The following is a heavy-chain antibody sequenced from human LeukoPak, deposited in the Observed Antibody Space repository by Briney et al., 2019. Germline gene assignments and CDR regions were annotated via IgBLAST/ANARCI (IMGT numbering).Heavy chain of an antibody. J-gene: IGHJ4*02. CDR3: ARDFRGYSYGSPYFDY. V-gene: IGHV3-21*01. CDR2: ISSSSSYI. CDR1: GGSISSSSYY. D-gene: IGHD5-18*01. Sequence: ETLSLTCTVSGGSISSSSYYWGWVRQAPGKGLEWVSSISSSSSYIYYADSVKGRFTISRDNAKNSLYLQMNSLRAEDTAVYYCARDFRGYSYGSPYFDYWGQGTLVTVSS.